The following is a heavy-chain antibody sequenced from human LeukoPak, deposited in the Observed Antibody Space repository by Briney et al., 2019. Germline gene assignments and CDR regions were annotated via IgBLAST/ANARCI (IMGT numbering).Heavy chain of an antibody. CDR2: NRSKANSYAT. D-gene: IGHD1-26*01. CDR1: GFTFSGFA. J-gene: IGHJ6*03. Sequence: GGSPRLSCAASGFTFSGFAMEWVPQAPGEGPGGVGRNRSKANSYATAYAASVKGRFTISRDDSKNTAYLQTNSLRAEDTAVYYCAKGRGWEASYYYYYRDVWGKGTTVTISS. CDR3: AKGRGWEASYYYYYRDV. V-gene: IGHV3-73*01.